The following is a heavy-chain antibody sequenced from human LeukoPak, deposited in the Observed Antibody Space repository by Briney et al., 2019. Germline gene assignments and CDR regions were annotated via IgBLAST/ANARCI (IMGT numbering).Heavy chain of an antibody. CDR2: IYYSGST. V-gene: IGHV4-39*07. D-gene: IGHD1-26*01. Sequence: SETLSLTCTVSGGSISSSSYYWGWIRQPPGKGLEWIGSIYYSGSTYYNPSLKSRVTISVDTSKNQFSLKLTSVTAADTAVYYCARRSPYYYMDVWGKGTTVTVPS. CDR1: GGSISSSSYY. CDR3: ARRSPYYYMDV. J-gene: IGHJ6*03.